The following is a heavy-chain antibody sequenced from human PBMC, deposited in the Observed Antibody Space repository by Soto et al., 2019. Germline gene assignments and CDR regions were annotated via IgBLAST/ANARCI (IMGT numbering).Heavy chain of an antibody. D-gene: IGHD6-6*01. J-gene: IGHJ4*02. Sequence: GGSLRLSCAASGFTFSDYYMSWIRQAPGKGLEWISYISNSGRTLYYADSMKGRFTISRDNAKNSLYLQINSLRSEDTAVYYCARDLVAVSGGVYSSPSGGYFFDFWGQGTLVTVSS. V-gene: IGHV3-11*01. CDR3: ARDLVAVSGGVYSSPSGGYFFDF. CDR2: ISNSGRTL. CDR1: GFTFSDYY.